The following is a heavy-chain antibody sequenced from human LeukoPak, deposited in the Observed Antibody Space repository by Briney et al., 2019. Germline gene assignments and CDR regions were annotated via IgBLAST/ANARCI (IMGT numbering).Heavy chain of an antibody. CDR1: GGSISSYY. CDR2: IYYSGST. J-gene: IGHJ4*02. Sequence: PSETLSLTCTVSGGSISSYYWSWIRQPPGKGLEWFGYIYYSGSTNYNPSLKSRVTISVDTSKNQFSLKLSSVTAADTAVYYCARGFDYYFDYWGQGTLVTVSS. D-gene: IGHD5-12*01. CDR3: ARGFDYYFDY. V-gene: IGHV4-59*08.